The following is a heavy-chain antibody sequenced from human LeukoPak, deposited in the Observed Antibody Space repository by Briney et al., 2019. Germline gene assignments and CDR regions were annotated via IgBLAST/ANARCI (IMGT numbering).Heavy chain of an antibody. CDR3: ARLPRWNSFDY. Sequence: SETLSLTCTVSGASISSGDYYWSWIRQPPGKGLEWIGEINHSGSTNYNPSLKSRVTISVDTSKNQFSLKLSSVTAADTAVYYCARLPRWNSFDYWGQGTLVTVSS. D-gene: IGHD1-1*01. CDR2: INHSGST. J-gene: IGHJ4*02. CDR1: GASISSGDYY. V-gene: IGHV4-39*07.